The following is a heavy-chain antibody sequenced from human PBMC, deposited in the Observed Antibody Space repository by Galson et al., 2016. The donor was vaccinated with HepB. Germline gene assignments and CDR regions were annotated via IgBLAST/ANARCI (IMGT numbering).Heavy chain of an antibody. CDR3: ARHTYDNAY. D-gene: IGHD3-22*01. CDR1: SYG. J-gene: IGHJ4*02. V-gene: IGHV1-18*01. Sequence: SYGISWVRQAPGQGLEWVGWISAYNGNTNYAQKLQGRVTMTTDTSTNTAYMELRSLRSDDTAVYYCARHTYDNAYWGQGTLVTVSS. CDR2: ISAYNGNT.